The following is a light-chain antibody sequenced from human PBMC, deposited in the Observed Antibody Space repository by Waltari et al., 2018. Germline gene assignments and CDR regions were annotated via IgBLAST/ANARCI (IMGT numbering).Light chain of an antibody. Sequence: SYVLTQPAAVSVATGKTARITCEGNNIGGKTVNWYQLRPGQAPVLVVHDDSDRPSGIPERFSGSNSGNTATLTISGVEVGDEGDYYCQVWEGSSDHYVFGTGTAVSV. J-gene: IGLJ1*01. CDR3: QVWEGSSDHYV. V-gene: IGLV3-21*03. CDR2: DDS. CDR1: NIGGKT.